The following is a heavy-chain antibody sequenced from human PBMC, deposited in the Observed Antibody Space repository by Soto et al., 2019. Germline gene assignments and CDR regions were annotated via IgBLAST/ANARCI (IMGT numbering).Heavy chain of an antibody. CDR3: ARILHIFDTRGYTRDPFDI. Sequence: QVTLKESGPVLVKPTETLTLTGTVSGFSLSNARMGVRWIRQPPVKALKWLAHIFSNDEKSYSTSLKSRLTLSQETSKSPVVLTMSNMDPVDTATYFCARILHIFDTRGYTRDPFDIWGQGTMVTGSS. D-gene: IGHD3-22*01. J-gene: IGHJ3*02. CDR1: GFSLSNARMG. V-gene: IGHV2-26*01. CDR2: IFSNDEK.